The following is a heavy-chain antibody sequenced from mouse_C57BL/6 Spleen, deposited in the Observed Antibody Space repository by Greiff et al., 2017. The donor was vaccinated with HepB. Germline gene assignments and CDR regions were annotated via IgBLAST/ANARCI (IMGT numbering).Heavy chain of an antibody. CDR1: GYAFSSSW. CDR2: IYPGDGDT. V-gene: IGHV1-82*01. J-gene: IGHJ4*01. CDR3: ARGGTTVVSYAMDY. D-gene: IGHD1-1*01. Sequence: VKVVESGPELVKPGASVKISCKASGYAFSSSWMNWVKQRPGKGLEWIGRIYPGDGDTNYNGKFKGKATLTADKSSSTAYMQISSLTSEDSAVYVCARGGTTVVSYAMDYWGQGTSVTVSS.